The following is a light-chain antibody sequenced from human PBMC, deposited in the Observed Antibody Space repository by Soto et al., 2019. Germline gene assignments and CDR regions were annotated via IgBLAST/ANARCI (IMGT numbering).Light chain of an antibody. CDR2: EVS. CDR3: SSYTSSSPLV. Sequence: QSALTQPASVSGSPGPSITISCTGTSIDVGGYNYVSWYQQHPGQAPKLMIYEVSNRPSGVSNRFSGSKSGNTASLTISGRQAEYEADYYCSSYTSSSPLVFGRGTQLTLL. CDR1: SIDVGGYNY. V-gene: IGLV2-14*01. J-gene: IGLJ3*02.